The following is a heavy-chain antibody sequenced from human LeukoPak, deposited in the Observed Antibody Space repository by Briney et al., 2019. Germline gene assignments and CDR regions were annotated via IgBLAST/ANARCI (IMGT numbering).Heavy chain of an antibody. D-gene: IGHD3-3*01. J-gene: IGHJ6*02. CDR2: INHTGGT. V-gene: IGHV4-34*01. CDR3: ARGWGGFSDFRYYYYGMDV. CDR1: GASSSGYY. Sequence: PSETLSLTCAVSGASSSGYYWSWIRQPPGKGLEWIGEINHTGGTQYNPSLKSRVTITLDTSNNQFSLNLISVTAADTGVYYCARGWGGFSDFRYYYYGMDVWGQGTTVTVSS.